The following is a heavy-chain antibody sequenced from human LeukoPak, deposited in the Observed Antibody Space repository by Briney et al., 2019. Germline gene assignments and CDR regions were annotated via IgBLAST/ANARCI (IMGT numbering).Heavy chain of an antibody. CDR3: ARQWRISSRYCSSTSCLDP. J-gene: IGHJ5*02. Sequence: PSETLSLTCAVSGGSISSSSYYWGWIRQPPGKGLEWIGSIYYSGSTYYNPSLKSRVTISVDTSKNQFSLKLSSVTAADTAVYYCARQWRISSRYCSSTSCLDPWGQGTLVTVSS. CDR1: GGSISSSSYY. V-gene: IGHV4-39*01. D-gene: IGHD2-2*01. CDR2: IYYSGST.